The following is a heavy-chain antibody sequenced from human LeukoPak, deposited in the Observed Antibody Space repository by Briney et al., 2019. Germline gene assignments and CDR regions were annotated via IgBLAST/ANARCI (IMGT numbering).Heavy chain of an antibody. CDR1: GGSLSSYY. Sequence: SETLSLTCTVSGGSLSSYYWSWVRQPAGKGLEWIGRIYTSGSTNYNPSLTSRVTMSVDTSKNQFSLKLSSVTAADTAVYYCARDAYSSSWYNYYAFDIWGQGTMVTVSS. J-gene: IGHJ3*02. CDR3: ARDAYSSSWYNYYAFDI. CDR2: IYTSGST. V-gene: IGHV4-4*07. D-gene: IGHD6-13*01.